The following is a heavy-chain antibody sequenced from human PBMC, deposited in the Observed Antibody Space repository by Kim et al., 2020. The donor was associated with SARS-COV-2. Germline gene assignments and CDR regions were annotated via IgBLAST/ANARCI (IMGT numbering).Heavy chain of an antibody. V-gene: IGHV3-23*01. J-gene: IGHJ4*02. Sequence: GGSLRLSCAASGFTFSSYAMSWVRQAPGKGLEWVSAISGSGRSTYYADSVKGRFTITRDNTKNTLYLQMNSLRAEDTAVYYCANTPDSSRGRGDYWGQGTLVTVSS. CDR1: GFTFSSYA. CDR3: ANTPDSSRGRGDY. CDR2: ISGSGRST. D-gene: IGHD6-13*01.